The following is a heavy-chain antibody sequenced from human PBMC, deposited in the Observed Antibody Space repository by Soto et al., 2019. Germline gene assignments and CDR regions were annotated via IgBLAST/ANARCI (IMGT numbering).Heavy chain of an antibody. CDR3: ARDFPTGAGTGYYGMDV. V-gene: IGHV3-48*02. CDR2: ISSSSSTI. J-gene: IGHJ6*02. D-gene: IGHD6-19*01. CDR1: GFTFSSYS. Sequence: GGSLRLSCAASGFTFSSYSMNWVRQAPGKGLEWVSYISSSSSTIYYADSVKGRFTISRGNAKNSLYLQMNSLRDEDTAVYYCARDFPTGAGTGYYGMDVWGQGTTVTVSS.